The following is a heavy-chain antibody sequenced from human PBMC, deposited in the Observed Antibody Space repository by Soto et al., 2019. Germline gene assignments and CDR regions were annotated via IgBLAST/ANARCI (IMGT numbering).Heavy chain of an antibody. V-gene: IGHV3-23*01. CDR3: AKVGGPRLGAVDI. J-gene: IGHJ3*02. D-gene: IGHD2-15*01. Sequence: PWGSLRLSCAASGFPFSSYAMSWVRQAPGKGLEWVSAISGSGGITYYADSVKGRFTISRDNSKNTLYLQMNSLRAEDTAVYYCAKVGGPRLGAVDIWGLVRMVT. CDR1: GFPFSSYA. CDR2: ISGSGGIT.